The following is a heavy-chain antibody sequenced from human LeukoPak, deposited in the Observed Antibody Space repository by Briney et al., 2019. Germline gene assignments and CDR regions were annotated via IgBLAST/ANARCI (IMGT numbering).Heavy chain of an antibody. J-gene: IGHJ4*02. D-gene: IGHD3-9*01. CDR2: IYYSGST. CDR1: GGSNSSSSYY. V-gene: IGHV4-30-4*08. CDR3: ARQYYDILTGYPQPFDY. Sequence: SETLSLTCTVSGGSNSSSSYYWGWIRQPPGKGLEWIGYIYYSGSTYYNPSLKSRVTISVDTSKNQFSLKLSSVTAADTAVYYCARQYYDILTGYPQPFDYWGQGTLVTVSS.